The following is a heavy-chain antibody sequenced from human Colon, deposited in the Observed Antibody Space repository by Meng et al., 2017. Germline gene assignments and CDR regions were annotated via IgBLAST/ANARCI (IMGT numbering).Heavy chain of an antibody. V-gene: IGHV4-61*01. CDR3: ARLIAGWPFYFDY. J-gene: IGHJ4*02. Sequence: ERGPGLVSSLATLSLTCDVSGGSVSSGSHYWSWIRQPPGKGLERIGYMFHSGTTKYNPSLKSRVSMSVDTTKNQFYLKLTSVTVADTAVFYCARLIAGWPFYFDYWGQGILVTVSS. CDR2: MFHSGTT. D-gene: IGHD6-19*01. CDR1: GGSVSSGSHY.